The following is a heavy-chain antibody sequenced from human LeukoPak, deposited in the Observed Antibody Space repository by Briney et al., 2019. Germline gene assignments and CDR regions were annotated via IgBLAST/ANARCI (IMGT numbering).Heavy chain of an antibody. Sequence: SETLSLTCTVSGGSISSYYWSWIRQPPGKGLEWIGYIYYGGSTNYNPSLKSRVTISVDTSKNQFSLKLSSVTAADTAVYYCARYSSSWYDYFDYWGQGTLVTVSS. CDR1: GGSISSYY. V-gene: IGHV4-59*01. D-gene: IGHD6-13*01. CDR2: IYYGGST. CDR3: ARYSSSWYDYFDY. J-gene: IGHJ4*02.